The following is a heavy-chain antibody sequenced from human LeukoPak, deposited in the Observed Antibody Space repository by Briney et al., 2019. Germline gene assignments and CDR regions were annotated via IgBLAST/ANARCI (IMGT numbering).Heavy chain of an antibody. Sequence: SQTLSLTCVISGDSVSGNIVAWNWIRQSPSRGLEWLGGTYYRSKWFREYALSMKSRITIDPDTSKNQFSLHLNSVTPEDTAVYYCVRAAIKAFDYWGQGALVTVSS. V-gene: IGHV6-1*01. CDR2: TYYRSKWFR. CDR1: GDSVSGNIVA. J-gene: IGHJ4*02. CDR3: VRAAIKAFDY.